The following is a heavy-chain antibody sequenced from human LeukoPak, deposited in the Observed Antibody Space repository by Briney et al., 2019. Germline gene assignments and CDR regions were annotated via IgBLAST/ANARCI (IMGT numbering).Heavy chain of an antibody. CDR3: ARHLKGYCSSTSCYQEGWFDP. J-gene: IGHJ5*02. D-gene: IGHD2-2*01. CDR1: GGSISSSSYY. CDR2: LYYSGST. Sequence: SETLSLTCTVSGGSISSSSYYWGWIRQPPGKGLEWIGSLYYSGSTYYNPSLKSRVTISVDTSKNQFSLKLSSVTAADTAVYYCARHLKGYCSSTSCYQEGWFDPWGQGTLVTVSS. V-gene: IGHV4-39*01.